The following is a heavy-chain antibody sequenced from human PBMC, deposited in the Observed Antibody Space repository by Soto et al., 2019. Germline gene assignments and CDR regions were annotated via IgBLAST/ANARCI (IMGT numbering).Heavy chain of an antibody. J-gene: IGHJ6*02. CDR3: ARATYSGYDIDYYGMDV. V-gene: IGHV3-30-3*01. CDR1: GFTFSIYA. Sequence: GGSLRLSCAASGFTFSIYAMHWVRQAPGKGLEWVAVISYDGSNKYYADSVKGRFTISRDNSENTLYLQMNSLRAEDTAVYYCARATYSGYDIDYYGMDVWGQGTTVTVSS. D-gene: IGHD5-12*01. CDR2: ISYDGSNK.